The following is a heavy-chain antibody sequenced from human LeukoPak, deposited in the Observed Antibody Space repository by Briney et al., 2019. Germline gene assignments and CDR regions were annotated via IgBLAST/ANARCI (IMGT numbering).Heavy chain of an antibody. J-gene: IGHJ6*01. D-gene: IGHD3-22*01. CDR3: ARGSGYRHYYSYYGVDV. Sequence: KSSETLSLTCTVSGGSISSSSYYWDWIRQPPGKGLEWIGYINYTGSTNYNPSLKSRVTISVDTSKNQFSLKLSSVTGADTAVYYCARGSGYRHYYSYYGVDVWGQETTGSVSS. CDR1: GGSISSSSYY. CDR2: INYTGST. V-gene: IGHV4-61*05.